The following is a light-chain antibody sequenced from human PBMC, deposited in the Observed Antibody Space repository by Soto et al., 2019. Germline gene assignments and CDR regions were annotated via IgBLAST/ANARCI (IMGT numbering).Light chain of an antibody. Sequence: DMQMTQSPPSLSASVGDKITNTCRASHDISNYLAWYQQKPGEVPKLLIYSASTLESGVSSRFSGGGTGTDFTLTINSLQPEDVGTYYCQKYNSVPRTFGQGTKVEIK. V-gene: IGKV1-27*01. J-gene: IGKJ1*01. CDR3: QKYNSVPRT. CDR1: HDISNY. CDR2: SAS.